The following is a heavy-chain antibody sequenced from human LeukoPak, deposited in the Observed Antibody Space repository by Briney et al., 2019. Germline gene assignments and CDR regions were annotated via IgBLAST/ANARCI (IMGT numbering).Heavy chain of an antibody. J-gene: IGHJ4*02. Sequence: PGLSLRLSCAACGFTFDDYAMHWVRHAPGKGLEWVSGISWNCGSIGYADSVKGRFSISRDNAKNSLYVQVNSERAGDTALYYCAKAPSSGGYSYWGPGTLVTASS. V-gene: IGHV3-9*01. CDR2: ISWNCGSI. CDR1: GFTFDDYA. D-gene: IGHD6-19*01. CDR3: AKAPSSGGYSY.